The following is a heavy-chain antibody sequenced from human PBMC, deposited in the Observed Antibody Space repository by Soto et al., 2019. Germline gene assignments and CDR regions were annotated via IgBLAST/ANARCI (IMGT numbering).Heavy chain of an antibody. CDR3: AREFSNSPEAFDS. D-gene: IGHD6-6*01. CDR2: IYYTGST. J-gene: IGHJ4*02. Sequence: SETRSLTCTVSGGSVHSDNFYWSWIRQPPGRGLEWIGYIYYTGSTNYNPSLKSRVTISIDTSRNQFSLKLSSVTAADTAVYYCAREFSNSPEAFDSWGQGSLVTVSS. CDR1: GGSVHSDNFY. V-gene: IGHV4-61*01.